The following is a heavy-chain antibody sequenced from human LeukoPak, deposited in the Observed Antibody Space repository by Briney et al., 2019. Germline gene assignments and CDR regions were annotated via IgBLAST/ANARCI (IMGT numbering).Heavy chain of an antibody. Sequence: GGSLRLSCAASGFTFSSYSMNWVRQAPGKGLEWVSSISSSSSYIYYADSVKGRFTISRDNAKNSLYLQMNSLRAEDTAVYYCARDQRYFDWLPRTHDAFDIWGQGTMVTVSS. V-gene: IGHV3-21*01. J-gene: IGHJ3*02. D-gene: IGHD3-9*01. CDR2: ISSSSSYI. CDR1: GFTFSSYS. CDR3: ARDQRYFDWLPRTHDAFDI.